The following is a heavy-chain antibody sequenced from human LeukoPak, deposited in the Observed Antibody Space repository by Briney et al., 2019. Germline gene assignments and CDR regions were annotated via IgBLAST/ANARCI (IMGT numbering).Heavy chain of an antibody. CDR1: GFTFSNYA. V-gene: IGHV3-23*01. J-gene: IGHJ6*02. CDR3: ARGTYYGMDV. CDR2: INPEGDST. Sequence: GGSLRLSCAASGFTFSNYAMAWVRQAPGQGLEWVSSINPEGDSTAYADSMKGRFTIARANSINTLHLQMNNLRAGDTAVYYCARGTYYGMDVWGQGTTVTVSS.